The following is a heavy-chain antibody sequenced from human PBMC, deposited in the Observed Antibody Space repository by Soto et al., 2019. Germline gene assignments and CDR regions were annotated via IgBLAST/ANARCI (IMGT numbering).Heavy chain of an antibody. CDR2: ISYDGSDK. CDR3: ATMERLFDY. CDR1: GFTFSDYG. J-gene: IGHJ4*02. D-gene: IGHD3-3*01. Sequence: GGSLRLSRAASGFTFSDYGMHWVRQAPGTGLEWVAVISYDGSDKYYADSVKGRFTISRDNSKNRLYLQMNSLRAEDTAVYYCATMERLFDYWGQGTLVTVSS. V-gene: IGHV3-30*03.